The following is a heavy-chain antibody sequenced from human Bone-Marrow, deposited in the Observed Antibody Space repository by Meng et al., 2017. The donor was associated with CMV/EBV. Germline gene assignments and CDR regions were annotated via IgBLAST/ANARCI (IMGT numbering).Heavy chain of an antibody. CDR2: IKQDGSEK. D-gene: IGHD3-3*01. CDR1: GFTFSSYW. V-gene: IGHV3-7*01. J-gene: IGHJ4*02. CDR3: AKETYDFWSGIDY. Sequence: GESLKISCAASGFTFSSYWMSWVRQAPGKGLEWVANIKQDGSEKYYVDSVKGRFTISRDNSKNTLYLQMNSLRAEDTAVYYCAKETYDFWSGIDYWGQGTLVTVSS.